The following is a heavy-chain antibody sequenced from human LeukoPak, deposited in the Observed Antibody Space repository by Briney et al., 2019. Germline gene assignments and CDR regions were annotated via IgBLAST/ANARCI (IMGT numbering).Heavy chain of an antibody. CDR2: ISSSSDNT. J-gene: IGHJ3*02. CDR1: GFTFDDYA. V-gene: IGHV3-23*01. Sequence: PGRSLRLSCAASGFTFDDYAMHWVRQAPGKGLEWDSTISSSSDNTYYADSVKGRFTVSRDNSKNTLFLQMNSLRAEDTAVYYCARVAWPDSFDIWGQGTMVTVSS. D-gene: IGHD5-24*01. CDR3: ARVAWPDSFDI.